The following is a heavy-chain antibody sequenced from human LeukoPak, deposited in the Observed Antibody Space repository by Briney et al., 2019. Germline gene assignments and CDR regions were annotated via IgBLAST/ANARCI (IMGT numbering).Heavy chain of an antibody. CDR3: TRPGDKSGFGGNAFDL. D-gene: IGHD3-16*01. CDR2: MNPRSGNT. Sequence: ASVKVSCKASGGTFSSYAISWVRQAPGKGLEWMGWMNPRSGNTGYAQKFQGRITMARNTSISTAYMELRGLRSEDTAVYYCTRPGDKSGFGGNAFDLWGQGTVVSVSS. V-gene: IGHV1-8*02. J-gene: IGHJ3*01. CDR1: GGTFSSYA.